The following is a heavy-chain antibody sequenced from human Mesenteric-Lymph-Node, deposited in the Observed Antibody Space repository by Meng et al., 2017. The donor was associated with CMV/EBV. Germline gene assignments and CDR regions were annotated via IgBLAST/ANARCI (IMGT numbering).Heavy chain of an antibody. J-gene: IGHJ4*02. D-gene: IGHD3-9*01. Sequence: QVAYHQWGAGLLKPSETLSVTSAVYGGSFSGYYWNWIRQSPEKGLEWIGEINHSGSTTYNPSFTSRIIISVDTSTNQISLNMSSVTAAATAVYYCARGSSYDILTGYFDYWGQGALVTVSS. CDR2: INHSGST. CDR3: ARGSSYDILTGYFDY. CDR1: GGSFSGYY. V-gene: IGHV4-34*01.